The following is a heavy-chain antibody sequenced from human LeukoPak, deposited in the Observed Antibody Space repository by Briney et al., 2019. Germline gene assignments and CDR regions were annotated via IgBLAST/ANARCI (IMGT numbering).Heavy chain of an antibody. V-gene: IGHV4-38-2*01. CDR3: ARFVGSSWLAFDI. Sequence: SETLSLTCAVSGYSISSGYHWGWIRQPPGKGLEWIGSIYHSGSTYYNPSLKSRVTISVDTSKNQFSLKLSSVTAADTAVYYCARFVGSSWLAFDIWGQGTMVTVSS. D-gene: IGHD6-13*01. J-gene: IGHJ3*02. CDR1: GYSISSGYH. CDR2: IYHSGST.